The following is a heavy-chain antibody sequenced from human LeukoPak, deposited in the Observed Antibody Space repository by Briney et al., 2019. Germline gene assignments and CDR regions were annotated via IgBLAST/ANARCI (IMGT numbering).Heavy chain of an antibody. CDR3: AREFHYYDSSGYYYAFDI. D-gene: IGHD3-22*01. J-gene: IGHJ3*02. Sequence: ASVKVSFTASGYTFTSYGISWVRQAPGQGLEWMGWISAYNGNTNYAQKLQGRVTMTTDTSTSTAYIELRSLRSDNTAVYYCAREFHYYDSSGYYYAFDIWGQGTKVTVSS. CDR2: ISAYNGNT. CDR1: GYTFTSYG. V-gene: IGHV1-18*01.